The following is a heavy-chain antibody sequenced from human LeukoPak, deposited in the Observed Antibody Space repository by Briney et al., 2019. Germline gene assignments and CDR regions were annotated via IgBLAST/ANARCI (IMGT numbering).Heavy chain of an antibody. J-gene: IGHJ4*02. Sequence: SDTLSLTCTVSGGSISSYYWSWIRQPPGKGLEWIGFIFYSGTTNYNPSLKSRVTISVDTSKNQFSLKLSSVTAADTAVYYCARGGWNKFDYWGQGTLVTVSS. CDR2: IFYSGTT. CDR1: GGSISSYY. V-gene: IGHV4-59*07. D-gene: IGHD2-15*01. CDR3: ARGGWNKFDY.